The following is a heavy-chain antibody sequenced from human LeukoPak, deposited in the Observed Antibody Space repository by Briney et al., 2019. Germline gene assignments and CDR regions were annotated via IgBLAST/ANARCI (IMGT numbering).Heavy chain of an antibody. CDR3: AKDPGIGQWLKYFQH. CDR2: ISYDGSNK. Sequence: GGSLRPSCAASGFTFSSYGMHWVRQAPGKGLEWVAGISYDGSNKNYADSVKGRFTISRDNGKNTLHLQMNSLRAEDTAVYYCAKDPGIGQWLKYFQHWGQGTLVTVSS. CDR1: GFTFSSYG. D-gene: IGHD6-19*01. V-gene: IGHV3-30*18. J-gene: IGHJ1*01.